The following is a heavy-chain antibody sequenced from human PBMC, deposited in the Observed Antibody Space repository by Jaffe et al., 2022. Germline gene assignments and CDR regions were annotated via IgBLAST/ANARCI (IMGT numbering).Heavy chain of an antibody. CDR1: GFTVSSNY. CDR2: IYSGGST. Sequence: EVQLVESGGGLVQPGGSLRLSCAASGFTVSSNYMSWVRQAPGKGLEWVSVIYSGGSTYYADSVKGRFTISRDNSKNTLYLQMNSLRAEDTAVYYCASWGSRDGYNLGAFDIWGQGTMVTVSS. J-gene: IGHJ3*02. CDR3: ASWGSRDGYNLGAFDI. V-gene: IGHV3-66*02. D-gene: IGHD3-16*01.